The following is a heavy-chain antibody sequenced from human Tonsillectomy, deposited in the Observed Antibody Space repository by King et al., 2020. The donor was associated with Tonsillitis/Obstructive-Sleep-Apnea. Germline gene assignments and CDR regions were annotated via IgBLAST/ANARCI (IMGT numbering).Heavy chain of an antibody. CDR1: GYNFISYG. CDR2: ISADNRYT. D-gene: IGHD6-6*01. J-gene: IGHJ4*02. Sequence: VQLVESGAEVKKPGASVKVSCQASGYNFISYGISWVRQATGQGLEWMVWISADNRYTNYAQNLQGRVTMTTDTSTSTVYMELWSLRSDDTAVYYCARLEDVSYIISTTNDYWGQGTLVTVSS. CDR3: ARLEDVSYIISTTNDY. V-gene: IGHV1-18*01.